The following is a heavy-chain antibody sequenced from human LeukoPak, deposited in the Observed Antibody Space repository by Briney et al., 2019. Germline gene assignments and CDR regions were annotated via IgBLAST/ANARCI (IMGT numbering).Heavy chain of an antibody. Sequence: GRSLRLSCAASGFTFSSYGMHWVRQAPGKGLEWVAVISYDGSNKYYADSVKGRFTISRDNSKNTLYLQMNSLRAEDTAVYYCANGPGSSSFYYYYGMDVWGQGITVTVSS. CDR1: GFTFSSYG. J-gene: IGHJ6*02. CDR3: ANGPGSSSFYYYYGMDV. CDR2: ISYDGSNK. D-gene: IGHD6-6*01. V-gene: IGHV3-30*18.